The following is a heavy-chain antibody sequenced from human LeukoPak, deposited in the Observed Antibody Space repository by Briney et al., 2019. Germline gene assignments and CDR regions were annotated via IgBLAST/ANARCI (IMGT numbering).Heavy chain of an antibody. D-gene: IGHD6-13*01. CDR1: RVAFYTFG. CDR2: IRKDGVNT. J-gene: IGHJ4*02. V-gene: IGHV3-30*02. Sequence: PGGSLRLSCTSSRVAFYTFGAHWVRQAPGKGLEWVAFIRKDGVNTNYIDSVKGRFTISRDTSNKMVYLQMNSLRTEDMAVYYCAKDRAGNSWNFDYWGQGTLVAVSS. CDR3: AKDRAGNSWNFDY.